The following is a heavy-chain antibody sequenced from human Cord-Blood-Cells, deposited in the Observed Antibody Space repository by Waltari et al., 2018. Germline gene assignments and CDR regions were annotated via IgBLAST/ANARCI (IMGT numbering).Heavy chain of an antibody. CDR3: ARRSIAAAYYGMDV. D-gene: IGHD6-13*01. CDR2: IYPGDSDT. J-gene: IGHJ6*02. V-gene: IGHV5-51*01. CDR1: GYSFTSYW. Sequence: EVQLVQSGAEVKKPGEALKIPCKCSGYSFTSYWMGWVCHMPGKGLEWMGIIYPGDSDTRYSPSFQGQVTISADKYISTAYLQWSSLKASDTAMYYCARRSIAAAYYGMDVWGQGTTVTVSS.